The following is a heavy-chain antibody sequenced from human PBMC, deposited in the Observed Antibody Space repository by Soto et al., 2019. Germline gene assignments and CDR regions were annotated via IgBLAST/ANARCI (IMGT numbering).Heavy chain of an antibody. CDR3: ARKLMVRGVQYYYYGMDV. CDR1: GYTFTSYA. V-gene: IGHV1-3*01. Sequence: QVQLVQSGAEVKKPGASVKVSCKASGYTFTSYAMHWVRQAPGQRLEWMGWINAGNGNTKYSQKFQGRVTITRDTSASTAYMELSSLRSEDTAVYYLARKLMVRGVQYYYYGMDVWGQGTTVTVSS. D-gene: IGHD3-10*01. CDR2: INAGNGNT. J-gene: IGHJ6*02.